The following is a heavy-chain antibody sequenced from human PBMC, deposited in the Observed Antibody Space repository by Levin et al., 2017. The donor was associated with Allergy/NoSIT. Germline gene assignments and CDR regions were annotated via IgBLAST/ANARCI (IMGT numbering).Heavy chain of an antibody. CDR2: IKQDGSEK. D-gene: IGHD1-26*01. J-gene: IGHJ6*02. CDR1: GFTFSTYW. Sequence: PGGSLRLSCAASGFTFSTYWMSWVRQAPGKGLEWVAKIKQDGSEKNYVDSVKGRFTISRDNAKNSLYLQMNSLRAADTAVYYCARGSFFGMDVWGQGTTVTASS. CDR3: ARGSFFGMDV. V-gene: IGHV3-7*01.